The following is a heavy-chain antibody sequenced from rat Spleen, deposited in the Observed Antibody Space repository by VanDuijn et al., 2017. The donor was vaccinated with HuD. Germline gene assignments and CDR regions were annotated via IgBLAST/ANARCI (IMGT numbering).Heavy chain of an antibody. V-gene: IGHV5-29*01. J-gene: IGHJ3*01. D-gene: IGHD1-2*01. CDR3: ARGGSIYGNWFAY. CDR1: GFTFSDYG. Sequence: EVQLVESGGGLVQPGRSLKLSCVASGFTFSDYGVAWVRQAPTKGLEWVATISYGDSSGHSSTYSRDSVKGRFTISRDNARSTLYLQMDSLRSEDTATYYCARGGSIYGNWFAYWGQGTLVTVSS. CDR2: ISYGDSSGHSST.